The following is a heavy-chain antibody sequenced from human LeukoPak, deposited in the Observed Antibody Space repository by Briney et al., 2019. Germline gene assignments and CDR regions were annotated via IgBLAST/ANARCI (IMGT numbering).Heavy chain of an antibody. D-gene: IGHD1-26*01. CDR3: AKDVGKWESLHFFVY. Sequence: PGGSLRLSCLTSGFTLSTNAMSWVRQAPGKGLEWISGISGGGASTYYADSVKGRFTISRDDSRNTLYLQMNSLRGDDTAVYYCAKDVGKWESLHFFVYWGQGTLVTVSS. V-gene: IGHV3-23*01. CDR1: GFTLSTNA. CDR2: ISGGGAST. J-gene: IGHJ4*02.